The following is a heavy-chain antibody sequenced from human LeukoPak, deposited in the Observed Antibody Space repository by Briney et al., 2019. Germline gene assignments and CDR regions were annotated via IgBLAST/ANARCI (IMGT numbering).Heavy chain of an antibody. CDR1: GFTFRSYT. CDR3: ARGVPASVAGSFDY. D-gene: IGHD6-19*01. J-gene: IGHJ4*02. Sequence: GGSLRLFCAASGFTFRSYTMNWVRQTPAKGLEWVSSIRSSGTDLYYADSVRGRFTISRDNAKNSLYLQINSLTTEDTAVYYCARGVPASVAGSFDYWGQGILVSVSS. V-gene: IGHV3-21*01. CDR2: IRSSGTDL.